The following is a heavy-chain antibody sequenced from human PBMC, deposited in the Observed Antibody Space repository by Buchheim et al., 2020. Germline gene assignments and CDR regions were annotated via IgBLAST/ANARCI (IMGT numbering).Heavy chain of an antibody. J-gene: IGHJ6*03. Sequence: EVQLVQSGAEVKKPGESLKISCKGSGYSFTSYWIGWVRQMPGKGLEWIAIIYPDDSDTRYSPSFQGQVTISADKSISTAYPHWSSLKASDTAMYYCARHMRDYGDSYYYYYMDVWGKGTT. CDR3: ARHMRDYGDSYYYYYMDV. CDR1: GYSFTSYW. CDR2: IYPDDSDT. V-gene: IGHV5-51*01. D-gene: IGHD4-17*01.